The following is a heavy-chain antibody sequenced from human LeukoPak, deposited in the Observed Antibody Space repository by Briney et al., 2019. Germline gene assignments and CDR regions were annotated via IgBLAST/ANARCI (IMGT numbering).Heavy chain of an antibody. Sequence: SETLSLTCAVYGGSFSGYYWSWIRQPPGKGLEWIGEINHSGSTNYNPSLTSRVTISVDTSKNQFSLKLSSVTAADTAVYYCARGVSWTGRGAFDIWGQGTMVTVSS. CDR2: INHSGST. J-gene: IGHJ3*02. CDR1: GGSFSGYY. V-gene: IGHV4-34*01. D-gene: IGHD1-1*01. CDR3: ARGVSWTGRGAFDI.